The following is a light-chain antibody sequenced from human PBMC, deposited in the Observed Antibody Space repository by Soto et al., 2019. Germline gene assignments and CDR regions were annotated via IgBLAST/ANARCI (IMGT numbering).Light chain of an antibody. CDR3: QQYGSSPPYT. CDR1: QSVSNNY. V-gene: IGKV3-20*01. Sequence: EVVLTQSPGTLSLSPGERATLSCRASQSVSNNYLAWYQQKPGQSPKLLIFGSSDRATGIPDRFSGSGSGTEFTLTISRLEPEDFAVYYCQQYGSSPPYTFGQGIKLEIK. J-gene: IGKJ2*01. CDR2: GSS.